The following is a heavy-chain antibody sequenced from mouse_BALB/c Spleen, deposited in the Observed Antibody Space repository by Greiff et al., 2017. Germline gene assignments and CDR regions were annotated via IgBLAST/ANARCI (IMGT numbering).Heavy chain of an antibody. CDR2: ISDGGSYT. CDR1: GFTFSDYY. Sequence: EVQLVESGGGLVKPGGSLKLSCAASGFTFSDYYMYWVRQTPEKRLEWVATISDGGSYTYYPDSVKGRFTISRDNAKNNLYLQMSSLKSEDTAMYYCARAAYVGNYFAYWGQGTLVTVSA. D-gene: IGHD2-1*01. J-gene: IGHJ3*01. V-gene: IGHV5-4*02. CDR3: ARAAYVGNYFAY.